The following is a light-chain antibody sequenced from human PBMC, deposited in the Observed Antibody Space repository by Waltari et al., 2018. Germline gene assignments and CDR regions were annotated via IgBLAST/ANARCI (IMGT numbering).Light chain of an antibody. J-gene: IGKJ1*01. CDR1: QSLLHSSGYTF. V-gene: IGKV2-28*01. CDR2: LGS. Sequence: DIVVTQSPLSLPVTPGEPASISCRSSQSLLHSSGYTFLDWYLQKPGQSPQLLIYLGSNRASGVPDRFSGSGSGTEFTLKISRVEAEDVGVYYCMQALQTPWTFGQGTKVEIK. CDR3: MQALQTPWT.